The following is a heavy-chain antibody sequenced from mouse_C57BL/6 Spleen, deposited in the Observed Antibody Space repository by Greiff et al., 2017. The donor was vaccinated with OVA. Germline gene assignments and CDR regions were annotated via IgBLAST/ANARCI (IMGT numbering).Heavy chain of an antibody. D-gene: IGHD2-3*01. V-gene: IGHV1-64*01. J-gene: IGHJ2*01. CDR1: GYTFTSYW. Sequence: QVQLQQPGAELVKPGASVKLSCKASGYTFTSYWMHWVKQRPGQGLEWIGMIHPNSGSTNYNEKLKSKATLTVDKSSSKAYMQLSSLTSEDSAVYYCARHDGYYDYFDYWGQGTTLTVSS. CDR3: ARHDGYYDYFDY. CDR2: IHPNSGST.